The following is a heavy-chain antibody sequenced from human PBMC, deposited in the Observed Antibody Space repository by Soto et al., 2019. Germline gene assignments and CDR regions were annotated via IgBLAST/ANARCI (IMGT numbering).Heavy chain of an antibody. D-gene: IGHD2-15*01. Sequence: LRLSCAASGFTFSSYAMSWARQAPGKGLEWVSAISGSGGSTYYADSVKGRFTISRDNSKNTLYLQMNSLRAEDTAVYYCAKPKGDSHFCYYGMDVWGQGTTVTVSS. CDR3: AKPKGDSHFCYYGMDV. CDR2: ISGSGGST. J-gene: IGHJ6*02. V-gene: IGHV3-23*01. CDR1: GFTFSSYA.